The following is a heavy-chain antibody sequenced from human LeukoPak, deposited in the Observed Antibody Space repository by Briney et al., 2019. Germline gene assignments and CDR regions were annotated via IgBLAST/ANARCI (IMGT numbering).Heavy chain of an antibody. V-gene: IGHV6-1*01. J-gene: IGHJ5*02. Sequence: SQTLSLTCAISGDSVSSHSAAWNWIRQSPSRGLEWLGRTYYRSKWYNDYAASVKSRTTINPDTSKNQFSLQLSSVTPEDTAVYYCARDKAVAGIEWFDPWGPGTLVTVSS. D-gene: IGHD6-19*01. CDR2: TYYRSKWYN. CDR1: GDSVSSHSAA. CDR3: ARDKAVAGIEWFDP.